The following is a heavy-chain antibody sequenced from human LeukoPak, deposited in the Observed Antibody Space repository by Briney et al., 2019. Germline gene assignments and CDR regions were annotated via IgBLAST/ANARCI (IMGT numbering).Heavy chain of an antibody. CDR2: ISPGGST. D-gene: IGHD5-12*01. CDR1: GFTFTTYA. V-gene: IGHV3-23*01. J-gene: IGHJ3*02. CDR3: ARGRYVSDAFDI. Sequence: GGSLRLSCAASGFTFTTYAMSWVRQTPGRGLEWVSNISPGGSTNYADSVKGRFTISRDNSKNTLFLQMNSLRAEDTAVYYCARGRYVSDAFDIWGQGTMVTVSS.